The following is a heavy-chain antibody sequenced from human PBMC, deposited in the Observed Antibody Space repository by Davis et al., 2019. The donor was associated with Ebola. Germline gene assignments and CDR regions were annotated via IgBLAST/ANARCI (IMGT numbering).Heavy chain of an antibody. CDR1: GGSFSGYY. V-gene: IGHV4-34*01. CDR3: ARGGDGYNPDAFDI. J-gene: IGHJ3*02. CDR2: INHSGST. D-gene: IGHD5-24*01. Sequence: SETLSLTCAVYGGSFSGYYWSWIRQPPGKGLEWIGEINHSGSTNYNPSLKSRVTISVDTSKNQFSLKLSSVTAADTAVYYCARGGDGYNPDAFDIWGQGTMVTVSS.